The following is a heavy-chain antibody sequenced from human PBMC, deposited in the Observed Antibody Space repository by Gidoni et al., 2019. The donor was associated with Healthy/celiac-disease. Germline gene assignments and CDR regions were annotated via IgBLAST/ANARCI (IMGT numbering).Heavy chain of an antibody. CDR3: ARIRLGSSWYVSDY. V-gene: IGHV5-10-1*03. Sequence: DVQLVQSGAAVNKPGESLRISCKGSGYSFPSYWISWARPMPGKGLEWMGRIAPSDSYTNYSPSFQGHVTIAADKSISTAYLQWSSLKASDTAMYYCARIRLGSSWYVSDYWGQGTLVTVSS. CDR2: IAPSDSYT. D-gene: IGHD6-13*01. J-gene: IGHJ4*02. CDR1: GYSFPSYW.